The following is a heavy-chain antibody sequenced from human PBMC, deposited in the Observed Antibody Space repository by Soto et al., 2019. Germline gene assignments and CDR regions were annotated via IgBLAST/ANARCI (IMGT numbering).Heavy chain of an antibody. J-gene: IGHJ5*02. CDR1: GGSISSYR. D-gene: IGHD1-7*01. V-gene: IGHV4-4*07. CDR2: LNTYGNT. Sequence: TSETQSLTCTVSGGSISSYRWSWIRQPAGKGLEWIGRLNTYGNTHYNPSLKSRVTVSVDTSRNQFFLTLRSVTAADSAVYHCGRESGETWDYEASWGQGTPVTVSS. CDR3: GRESGETWDYEAS.